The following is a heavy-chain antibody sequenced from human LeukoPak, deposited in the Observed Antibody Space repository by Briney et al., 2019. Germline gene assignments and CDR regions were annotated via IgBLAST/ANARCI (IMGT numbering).Heavy chain of an antibody. CDR3: ARGPSYDFWSGYHRRYFDY. J-gene: IGHJ4*02. Sequence: SEILSLTCAVYGGSFSGYYWSWIRQPPGKGLEWIGEINHSGSTNSNPSLKSRVTISVDTSKNQFSLKLSSVTAADTAVYYCARGPSYDFWSGYHRRYFDYWGQGTLVTVSS. CDR1: GGSFSGYY. CDR2: INHSGST. D-gene: IGHD3-3*01. V-gene: IGHV4-34*01.